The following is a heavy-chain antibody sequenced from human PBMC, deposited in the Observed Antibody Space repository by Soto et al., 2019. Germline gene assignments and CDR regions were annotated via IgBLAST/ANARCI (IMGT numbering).Heavy chain of an antibody. D-gene: IGHD3-10*01. CDR2: ISWNTGSI. CDR1: GFSFDDYA. J-gene: IGHJ5*02. Sequence: PGGSLRLSCAASGFSFDDYAMHWVRQGPGKGLEWVSGISWNTGSIGYADSVKGRFTISRDNAKKSLYLQMNSLRAEDTALYYCVRAHITKFSYGSGIYGPVDWFDPWGQGTLVTVSS. CDR3: VRAHITKFSYGSGIYGPVDWFDP. V-gene: IGHV3-9*01.